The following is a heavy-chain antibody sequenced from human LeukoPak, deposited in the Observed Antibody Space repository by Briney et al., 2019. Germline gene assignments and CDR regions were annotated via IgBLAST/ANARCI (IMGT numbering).Heavy chain of an antibody. D-gene: IGHD3-10*01. V-gene: IGHV4-39*01. CDR2: IYYSGST. CDR1: GGSISSSSYY. J-gene: IGHJ4*02. CDR3: ARHAITMVQGEIDY. Sequence: SETLSLTCTVSGGSISSSSYYWGWIRQPPGKGLEWIGSIYYSGSTYYNPSLKSRVTISVDTSKNQFSLKLSSVTAADTAVHYCARHAITMVQGEIDYWGQGTLVTVSS.